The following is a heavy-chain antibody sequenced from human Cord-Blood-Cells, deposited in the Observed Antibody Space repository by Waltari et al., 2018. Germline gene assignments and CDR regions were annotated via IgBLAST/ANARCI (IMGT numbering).Heavy chain of an antibody. CDR1: GYTFTSYD. CDR2: MDPYSGNA. CDR3: ARATWGHDACDI. Sequence: QVQLVQSGAEVKKPGASVKVSCKASGYTFTSYDINWVRQATGQGLEWMGWMDPYSGNAGYAQKCQSRVTMTRNTSISTAYMERSSLRYEDTSVYYCARATWGHDACDIGGQGSMFTVSS. D-gene: IGHD3-16*01. V-gene: IGHV1-8*01. J-gene: IGHJ3*02.